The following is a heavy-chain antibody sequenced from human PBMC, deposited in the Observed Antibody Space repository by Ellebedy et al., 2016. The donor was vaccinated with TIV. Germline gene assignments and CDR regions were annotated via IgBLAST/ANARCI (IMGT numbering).Heavy chain of an antibody. J-gene: IGHJ4*02. CDR3: AKSSATMTSFFDY. V-gene: IGHV3-23*01. Sequence: GGSLRLSXAASGFTFSTYVMNWVRQAPGKGLEWASGIYGSSDSTYADSVKGRFTISRDNSKNTLYLQMNSLGADDTAVYYCAKSSATMTSFFDYWGQGTLVTVSS. D-gene: IGHD5-12*01. CDR2: IYGSSDST. CDR1: GFTFSTYV.